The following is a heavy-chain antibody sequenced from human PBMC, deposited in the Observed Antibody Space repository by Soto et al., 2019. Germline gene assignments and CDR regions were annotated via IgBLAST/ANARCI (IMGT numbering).Heavy chain of an antibody. J-gene: IGHJ5*02. D-gene: IGHD2-2*02. CDR3: VRGSSCTTTTCYNLGWFAP. V-gene: IGHV3-33*01. CDR2: IWYDGSHK. Sequence: PGGSLRLSCATSGFTFSGFVMQWVRQAPGKGLECVAVIWYDGSHKYYADSVKGRFTISRDDSKNTLYLQMNNLRVEDTAVYYCVRGSSCTTTTCYNLGWFAPWGQGTLVTVSS. CDR1: GFTFSGFV.